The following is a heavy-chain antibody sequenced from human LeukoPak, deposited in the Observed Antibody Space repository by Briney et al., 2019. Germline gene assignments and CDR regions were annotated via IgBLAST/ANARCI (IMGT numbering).Heavy chain of an antibody. V-gene: IGHV3-23*01. D-gene: IGHD2-21*02. CDR3: AKAWALTYLGGVDS. J-gene: IGHJ4*02. Sequence: GGSLRLSCAASAFTFSSYAMAWARQAPGKGLEWVSTLSGTGGNTYYADSVRGRFTISRDNSKNTLYLQMNSLRAEDTAVYYCAKAWALTYLGGVDSWGQGTLVTVSS. CDR2: LSGTGGNT. CDR1: AFTFSSYA.